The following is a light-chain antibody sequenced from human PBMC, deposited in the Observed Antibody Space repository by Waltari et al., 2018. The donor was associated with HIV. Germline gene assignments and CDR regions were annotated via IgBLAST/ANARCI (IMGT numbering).Light chain of an antibody. CDR3: AAWDDSLSGLV. CDR1: SSHIGSNY. V-gene: IGLV1-47*01. J-gene: IGLJ3*02. CDR2: RNN. Sequence: QSVLTQPPSASGTPGQRVTISCSGSSSHIGSNYVYWYQQIPGTAPKLLIYRNNQRPSGVPDRFSGSKSGTSASLAISGLRSEDETNYYCAAWDDSLSGLVFGGGTKLTVL.